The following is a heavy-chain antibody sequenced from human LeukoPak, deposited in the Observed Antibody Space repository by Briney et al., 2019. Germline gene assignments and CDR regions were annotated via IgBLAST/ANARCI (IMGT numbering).Heavy chain of an antibody. CDR2: ITSSSRYV. Sequence: PGGSLRLSCEASGFSFSTYNMNWVRQAPGQRLEWISSITSSSRYVFYADSVRGRFTISRDNAKNSLYLQMNNLRVDDTAIYYCAKDHANTPVVTNWGQGILVSVSS. J-gene: IGHJ4*02. CDR1: GFSFSTYN. D-gene: IGHD2-21*02. V-gene: IGHV3-21*04. CDR3: AKDHANTPVVTN.